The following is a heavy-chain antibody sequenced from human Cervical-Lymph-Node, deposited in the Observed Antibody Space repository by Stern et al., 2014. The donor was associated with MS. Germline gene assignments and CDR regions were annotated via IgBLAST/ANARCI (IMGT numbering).Heavy chain of an antibody. CDR2: IYSGGTT. Sequence: EVQLVESGGGLVQPGGSLRLSCVASGFTVSSNYMSWVRQAPGKGLEWVSVIYSGGTTYYADSVRGRFTISRDNTKNTLYLQMNSLRAEDTAVYFCARDDPPKFAEYGSSWNSDYWGQGTLVTVSS. CDR3: ARDDPPKFAEYGSSWNSDY. V-gene: IGHV3-66*01. CDR1: GFTVSSNY. D-gene: IGHD6-13*01. J-gene: IGHJ4*02.